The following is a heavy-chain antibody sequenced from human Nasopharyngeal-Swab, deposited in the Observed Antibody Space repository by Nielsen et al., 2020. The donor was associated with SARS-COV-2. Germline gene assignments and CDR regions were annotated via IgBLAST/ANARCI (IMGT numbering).Heavy chain of an antibody. CDR2: ISSSGSTI. D-gene: IGHD3-10*01. J-gene: IGHJ6*03. CDR3: AREVSGIWFGDLLSAHYYDFMDV. CDR1: GFTFSDYY. Sequence: GESLKISCAASGFTFSDYYMSWIRQAPGKGLERVSYISSSGSTISYADSVKGRFTISRDNAKNSLYLQMSSLRAEDTAVYYCAREVSGIWFGDLLSAHYYDFMDVWGKGTTVTVSS. V-gene: IGHV3-11*04.